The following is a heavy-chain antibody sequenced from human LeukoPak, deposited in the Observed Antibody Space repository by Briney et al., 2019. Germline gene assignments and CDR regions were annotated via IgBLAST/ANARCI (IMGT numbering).Heavy chain of an antibody. CDR1: GYTLTELS. Sequence: ASVKVSCKLSGYTLTELSMHWGRQAPGKGLEWMGSLDPEDGETIYAQKFQGRVTMTRDMSTSTVYMELSSLRSEDTAVYYCARGSYGDYVYYYYYMDVWGKGTTVTVSS. V-gene: IGHV1-24*01. J-gene: IGHJ6*03. CDR2: LDPEDGET. CDR3: ARGSYGDYVYYYYYMDV. D-gene: IGHD4-17*01.